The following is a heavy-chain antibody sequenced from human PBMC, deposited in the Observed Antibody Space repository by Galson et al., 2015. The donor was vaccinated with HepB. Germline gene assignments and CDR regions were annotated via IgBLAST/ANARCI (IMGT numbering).Heavy chain of an antibody. Sequence: SLRLSCAASGFTFSSYDMHWVRQATGKGLEWVSAIGTAGDTYYPGSVKGRFTISRDNAKNTLYLQMNSLRAEDTAVYYCARDYFIVVVPAASYGMDVWGQGTTVTVSS. CDR2: IGTAGDT. V-gene: IGHV3-13*01. CDR1: GFTFSSYD. CDR3: ARDYFIVVVPAASYGMDV. D-gene: IGHD2-2*01. J-gene: IGHJ6*02.